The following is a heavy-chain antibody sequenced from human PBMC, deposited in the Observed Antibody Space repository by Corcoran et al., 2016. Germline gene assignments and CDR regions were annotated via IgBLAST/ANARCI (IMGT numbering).Heavy chain of an antibody. D-gene: IGHD1-26*01. J-gene: IGHJ4*02. CDR3: AREFDGRLGSYYDAPFDY. CDR2: INAGNGNT. V-gene: IGHV1-3*01. CDR1: GYTFTSYA. Sequence: QVQLVQSGAEVKKPGASVKLSCKASGYTFTSYAMHWVRQAPGQRLEWMAWINAGNGNTKYSQKLQGRVTITRDTSANTAYMDLSSLRSEDTAMDYCAREFDGRLGSYYDAPFDYWGQGTLVTVSS.